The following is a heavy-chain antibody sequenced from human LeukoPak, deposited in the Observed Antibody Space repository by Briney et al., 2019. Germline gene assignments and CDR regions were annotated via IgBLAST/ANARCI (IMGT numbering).Heavy chain of an antibody. D-gene: IGHD3-10*01. CDR3: ARDNAYGSRSPGVY. CDR2: IKKDGSEK. CDR1: GFTFSSYW. V-gene: IGHV3-7*01. Sequence: HPGGSLRLSCAVSGFTFSSYWMTWVRQAPGKGLEWVATIKKDGSEKYYVDSVKGRFTISRDNAKNSLFLQMNSLRAEDTAVYYCARDNAYGSRSPGVYWGQGTLVTVSS. J-gene: IGHJ4*02.